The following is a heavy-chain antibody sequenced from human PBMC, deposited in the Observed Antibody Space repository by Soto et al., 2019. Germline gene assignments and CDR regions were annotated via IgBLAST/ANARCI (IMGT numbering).Heavy chain of an antibody. CDR2: IYSGGST. J-gene: IGHJ4*02. CDR1: GFTVSTKY. D-gene: IGHD3-16*01. Sequence: EGPLVESGGWLVQPGGSLRLSCVASGFTVSTKYMCWVRQAPGKGLEGVSVIYSGGSTFYAASVMGRLTIARDNSKNTVNLHMNSLRAEDTAVYYCARDPWAVDYWGQGTLVTVSS. CDR3: ARDPWAVDY. V-gene: IGHV3-66*01.